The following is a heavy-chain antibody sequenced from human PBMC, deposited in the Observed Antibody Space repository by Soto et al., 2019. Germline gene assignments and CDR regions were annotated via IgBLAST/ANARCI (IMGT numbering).Heavy chain of an antibody. CDR2: IDISGSAI. D-gene: IGHD2-2*01. V-gene: IGHV3-48*03. CDR3: ARGDASGY. CDR1: GFTFSSYE. Sequence: DVQLVESGGGFVQPGGSLRLSCGASGFTFSSYEMNWVRQAPGKGLQWVSYIDISGSAIYYADSVKGRFTISRDNAKNSLYLQMNSLSAEDTALYYCARGDASGYWGQGTLVTVSS. J-gene: IGHJ4*02.